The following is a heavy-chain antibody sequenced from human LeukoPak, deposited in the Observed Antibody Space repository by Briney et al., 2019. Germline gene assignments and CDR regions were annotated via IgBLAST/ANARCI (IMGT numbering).Heavy chain of an antibody. Sequence: SETLSLTCTVSGGSISSGDYYWSWIRQPPGKGLEWIGRIYTSGSTNYNPSLKSRVTISVDTSKNQFSLKLSSVTAADTAVYYCARDSVLDFWSGYPYYYYYMDVWGKGTTVTVSS. V-gene: IGHV4-61*02. J-gene: IGHJ6*03. CDR3: ARDSVLDFWSGYPYYYYYMDV. D-gene: IGHD3-3*01. CDR1: GGSISSGDYY. CDR2: IYTSGST.